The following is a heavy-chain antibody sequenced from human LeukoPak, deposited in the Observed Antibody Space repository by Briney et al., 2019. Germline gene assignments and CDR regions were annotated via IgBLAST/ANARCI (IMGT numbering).Heavy chain of an antibody. D-gene: IGHD6-19*01. Sequence: PSETLSLTCAVYGGSFSGYYWSWIRQPPGKGLEWIGEINRSGSTNYNPSLKSRVTISVDTSKNQFSLKLSSVTAADTAVYYCARAAIAVAVQDAFDIWGQGTMVTVSS. J-gene: IGHJ3*02. CDR1: GGSFSGYY. V-gene: IGHV4-34*01. CDR3: ARAAIAVAVQDAFDI. CDR2: INRSGST.